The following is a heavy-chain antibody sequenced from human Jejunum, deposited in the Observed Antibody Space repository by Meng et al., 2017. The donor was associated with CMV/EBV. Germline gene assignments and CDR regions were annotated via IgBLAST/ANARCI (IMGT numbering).Heavy chain of an antibody. CDR3: AKVNEASGLVSSYLDC. D-gene: IGHD6-19*01. J-gene: IGHJ4*02. Sequence: FTFPPYAVNWVRQAPGRGLEWVSGIEGNGVTTYYADSVQGRFTISRDNSKNTVYLQMNNLRAEDTAVYYCAKVNEASGLVSSYLDCWGQGTPVTVSS. CDR2: IEGNGVTT. V-gene: IGHV3-23*01. CDR1: FTFPPYA.